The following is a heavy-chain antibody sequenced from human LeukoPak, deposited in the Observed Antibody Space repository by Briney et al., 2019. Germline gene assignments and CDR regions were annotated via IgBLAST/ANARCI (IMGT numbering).Heavy chain of an antibody. V-gene: IGHV4-34*01. CDR1: DGSISDYH. CDR2: INHSGST. CDR3: ARDSGYGSGSYIPVGDY. Sequence: PSETLSLTCTVSDGSISDYHWSWIRQPPGKGLEWIGEINHSGSTNYNPSLKSRVTISVDTSKNQFSLKLSSVTAADTAVYYCARDSGYGSGSYIPVGDYWGQGTLVTVSS. J-gene: IGHJ4*02. D-gene: IGHD3-10*01.